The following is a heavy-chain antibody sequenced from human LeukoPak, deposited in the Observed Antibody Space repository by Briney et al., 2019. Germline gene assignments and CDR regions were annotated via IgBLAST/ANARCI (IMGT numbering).Heavy chain of an antibody. Sequence: TGGSLRLSCAASGFTFSSYGMHWVRQAPGKGLEWVAVISYDGSNKYYADSVKGRFTISRDNSKNTLYLQMNSLRAEDTAVYYCAKDTITVTTRSYFDYWGQGTLVTVSS. CDR1: GFTFSSYG. CDR2: ISYDGSNK. D-gene: IGHD4-17*01. J-gene: IGHJ4*02. V-gene: IGHV3-30*18. CDR3: AKDTITVTTRSYFDY.